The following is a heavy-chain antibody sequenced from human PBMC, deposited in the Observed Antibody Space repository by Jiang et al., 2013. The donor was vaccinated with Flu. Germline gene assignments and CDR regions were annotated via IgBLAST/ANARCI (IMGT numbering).Heavy chain of an antibody. Sequence: TYHSGMTDYIPSLKGRVSISVDTSKNQFSLNLSSVTAADTAVYYCARGGDGYNVFDYWGQGTLVTVSS. CDR3: ARGGDGYNVFDY. J-gene: IGHJ4*02. CDR2: TYHSGMT. V-gene: IGHV4-38-2*02. D-gene: IGHD5-24*01.